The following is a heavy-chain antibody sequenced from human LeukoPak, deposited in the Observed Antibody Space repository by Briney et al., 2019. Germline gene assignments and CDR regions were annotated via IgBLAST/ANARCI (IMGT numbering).Heavy chain of an antibody. CDR1: GFTFSSYG. V-gene: IGHV3-30*18. CDR3: AKSWNYYDSSGDDALDI. Sequence: GGSLRLSCAASGFTFSSYGMHWVRQASGKGLEWVAVISYDGSNKYYADSVKGRFTISRDNSKNTLYLQMNSLRVEDTAVYYCAKSWNYYDSSGDDALDIWGQGTMVTVSS. J-gene: IGHJ3*02. CDR2: ISYDGSNK. D-gene: IGHD3-22*01.